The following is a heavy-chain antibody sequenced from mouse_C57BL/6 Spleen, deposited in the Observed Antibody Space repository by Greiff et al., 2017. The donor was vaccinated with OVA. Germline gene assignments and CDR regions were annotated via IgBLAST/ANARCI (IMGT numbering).Heavy chain of an antibody. V-gene: IGHV1-58*01. CDR3: ARGNYYGSNYYFDY. CDR2: IYIGNGYT. Sequence: EVKLVESGAELVRPGSSVKMSCKTSGYTFTSYGINWVKQRPGQGLEWIGYIYIGNGYTEYNEKFKGKATLTSETSSSTAYMQLSSLTSEDSAIYFCARGNYYGSNYYFDYWGQGTTLTVSS. J-gene: IGHJ2*01. CDR1: GYTFTSYG. D-gene: IGHD1-1*01.